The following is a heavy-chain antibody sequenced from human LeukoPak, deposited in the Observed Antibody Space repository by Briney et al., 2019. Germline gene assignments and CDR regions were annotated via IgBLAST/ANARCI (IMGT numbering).Heavy chain of an antibody. CDR1: GYSFTSYW. CDR3: ARSRYCSSTSCLAEYFQH. V-gene: IGHV5-51*01. Sequence: GESLKISFKGSGYSFTSYWIGWVRQMPGKGLEWMGIIYPGDSDTRYSPSFQGQVTISADKSISTAYLQWSSLKASDTAMDYCARSRYCSSTSCLAEYFQHWGQGTLVTVSS. D-gene: IGHD2-2*01. J-gene: IGHJ1*01. CDR2: IYPGDSDT.